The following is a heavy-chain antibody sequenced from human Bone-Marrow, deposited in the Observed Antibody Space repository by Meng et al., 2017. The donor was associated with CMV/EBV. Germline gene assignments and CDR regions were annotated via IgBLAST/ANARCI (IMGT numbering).Heavy chain of an antibody. D-gene: IGHD1-14*01. J-gene: IGHJ6*02. V-gene: IGHV4-61*01. CDR2: IYYSGRT. Sequence: SETLSLTCTVSGGSVSSGSYYWSWIRQPPGKGLEWIGYIYYSGRTNYNPSLKSRVTTSVDTSKNQFSLMLSSVTAADTAVYYCARHNSHYFYYGMDVWGQGNTVTVSS. CDR3: ARHNSHYFYYGMDV. CDR1: GGSVSSGSYY.